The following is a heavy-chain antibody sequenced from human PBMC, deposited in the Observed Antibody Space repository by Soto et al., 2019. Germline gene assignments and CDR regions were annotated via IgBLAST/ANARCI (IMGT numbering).Heavy chain of an antibody. CDR2: FDPEDGET. D-gene: IGHD6-19*01. CDR3: ARGGMRQWLVAPPNNNWFDP. J-gene: IGHJ5*02. Sequence: ASVKVSCKVSGYTLTELSMHWVRQAPGKGLEWMGGFDPEDGETIYAQKFQGRVTMTEDTSTDTAYMELSSLRSEDTAVYYCARGGMRQWLVAPPNNNWFDPWGQGTLVTVSS. V-gene: IGHV1-24*01. CDR1: GYTLTELS.